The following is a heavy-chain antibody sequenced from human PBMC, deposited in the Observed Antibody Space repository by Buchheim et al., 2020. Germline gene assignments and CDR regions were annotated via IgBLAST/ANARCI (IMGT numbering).Heavy chain of an antibody. CDR2: IYYSGST. Sequence: QVQLQESGPGLVKPSQTLSLTCTVSGGSISSGDYYWSWIRQPPGKGLEWIGYIYYSGSTYSNPSLKSRVTISVDTSKNQFSLKLSSVTAADTAVYYCAGRGRLRYFDWLTHYGMDVWGQGTT. V-gene: IGHV4-30-4*01. D-gene: IGHD3-9*01. J-gene: IGHJ6*02. CDR3: AGRGRLRYFDWLTHYGMDV. CDR1: GGSISSGDYY.